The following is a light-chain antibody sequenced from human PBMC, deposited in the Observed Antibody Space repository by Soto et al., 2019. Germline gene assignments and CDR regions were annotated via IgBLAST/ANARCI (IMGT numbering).Light chain of an antibody. CDR1: SSDVGDYNY. CDR3: SSYAGSNNFVL. CDR2: EVS. V-gene: IGLV2-8*01. J-gene: IGLJ2*01. Sequence: QSALTQPPSASGSPGQSVTISCTGTSSDVGDYNYVSWYQQHPGKAPKLIIYEVSKRPSGVPDRFSASKSGSTASLTVSGLQADDEADYYCSSYAGSNNFVLFGGGTKLTVL.